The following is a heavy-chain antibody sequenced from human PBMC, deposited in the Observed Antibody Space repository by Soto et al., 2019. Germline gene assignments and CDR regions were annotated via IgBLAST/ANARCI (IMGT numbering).Heavy chain of an antibody. CDR1: GGVFRNYA. J-gene: IGHJ5*01. CDR3: ARDRWGSYSFDS. V-gene: IGHV1-69*01. D-gene: IGHD1-26*01. CDR2: IIPVFGTA. Sequence: QVQLVQSGAEVKKPGSSVKVSCKASGGVFRNYAINWVRQAPGQGLEWLGGIIPVFGTADYPQKFQGRVTITADESATTAYMELTSLKPEDTAVYFCARDRWGSYSFDSWGPGPVVTVAS.